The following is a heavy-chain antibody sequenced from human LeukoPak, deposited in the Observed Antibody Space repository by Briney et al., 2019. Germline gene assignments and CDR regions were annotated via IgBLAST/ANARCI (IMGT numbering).Heavy chain of an antibody. V-gene: IGHV3-66*01. CDR3: ARVGAVAAADC. CDR1: GFIVSSQY. D-gene: IGHD6-19*01. J-gene: IGHJ4*02. Sequence: PGGSLRLSCAASGFIVSSQYMSWVRQAPGKGLEWVSIIFSGDSTYYADSVKGRFTISRDNSKNTVYLQMNSLRAEDTAVYYCARVGAVAAADCWGQGTLVTVSS. CDR2: IFSGDST.